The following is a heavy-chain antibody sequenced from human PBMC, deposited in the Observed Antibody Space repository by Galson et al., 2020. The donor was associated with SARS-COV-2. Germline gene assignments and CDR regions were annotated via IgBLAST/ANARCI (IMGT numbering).Heavy chain of an antibody. D-gene: IGHD5-18*01. CDR2: INTNTGNP. CDR3: ARDGYSYGYVWFDP. Sequence: GESLKISCKASGYTFTSYAMNWVRQAPGQGLEWMGWINTNTGNPTYAQGFTGRFVFSLDTSVSTAYLQISSLKAEDTAVYYCARDGYSYGYVWFDPWGQGTLVTVSS. V-gene: IGHV7-4-1*02. J-gene: IGHJ5*02. CDR1: GYTFTSYA.